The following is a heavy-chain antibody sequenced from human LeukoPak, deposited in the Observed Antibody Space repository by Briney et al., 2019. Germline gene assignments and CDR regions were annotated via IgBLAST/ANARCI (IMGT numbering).Heavy chain of an antibody. D-gene: IGHD3-10*01. V-gene: IGHV4-34*01. CDR3: ARADTMVRGVIDY. J-gene: IGHJ4*02. Sequence: SETLSLTCAVYGGSFSGYYWSWIRQPPGKGLEWIGEINHSGSTNYNPSLKSRVTISVGTSKNQFSLKLSSVTAADTAVYYCARADTMVRGVIDYWGQGTLVTVSS. CDR2: INHSGST. CDR1: GGSFSGYY.